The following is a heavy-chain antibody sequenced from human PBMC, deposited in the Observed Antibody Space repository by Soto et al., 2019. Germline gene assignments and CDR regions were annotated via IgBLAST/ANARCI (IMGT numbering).Heavy chain of an antibody. CDR3: ARDAGTGYYYGMDV. J-gene: IGHJ6*02. Sequence: TGGSLRLSCASSEFTFSDYYMNWIRQTPGKGLEWVAYISTTGSYTNYADSVKGRFTISRDYAKNSLYLQMNSLRAEDTAIYYCARDAGTGYYYGMDVWGQGTTVPVSS. CDR2: ISTTGSYT. V-gene: IGHV3-11*06. D-gene: IGHD1-1*01. CDR1: EFTFSDYY.